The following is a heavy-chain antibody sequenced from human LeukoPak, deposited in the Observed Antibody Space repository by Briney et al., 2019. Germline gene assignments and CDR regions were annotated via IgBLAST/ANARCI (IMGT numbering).Heavy chain of an antibody. J-gene: IGHJ4*02. V-gene: IGHV3-48*03. CDR1: GFTFSNYE. CDR3: ATASGSWYRYYFDY. CDR2: ISSTSNMI. Sequence: PGGSLRLSCAASGFTFSNYEMNWVRQAPGKGLEWVSYISSTSNMIYYADSVRGRFTISRDNAENSLYLQMNSLRVEDTAVYYCATASGSWYRYYFDYWGQGALVTVSS. D-gene: IGHD6-13*01.